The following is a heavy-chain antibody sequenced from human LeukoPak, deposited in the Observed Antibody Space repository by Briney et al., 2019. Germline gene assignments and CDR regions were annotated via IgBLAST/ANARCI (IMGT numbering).Heavy chain of an antibody. Sequence: PGGSLRLSCAASGFTFSSYSMNWVRQAPGKGLEWVSSISSSSSYIYYADSVKGRFTISRDNAKNSLYLQMNSLRAEDTAVYYCARDLIRGDSGYDPQGFDYWGQGTLVTVSS. J-gene: IGHJ4*02. CDR3: ARDLIRGDSGYDPQGFDY. V-gene: IGHV3-21*01. D-gene: IGHD5-12*01. CDR2: ISSSSSYI. CDR1: GFTFSSYS.